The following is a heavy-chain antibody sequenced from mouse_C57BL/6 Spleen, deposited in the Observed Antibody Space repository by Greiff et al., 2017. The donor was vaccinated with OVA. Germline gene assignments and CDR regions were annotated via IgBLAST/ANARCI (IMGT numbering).Heavy chain of an antibody. CDR3: ARGGLGVFDY. Sequence: VQLKESGPGMVKPSQSLSLTCTVTGYSITSGYDWHWIRHFPGNKLEWMGYISYSGSTNYNPSLKSRISITHDTSKNHFFLKLNSVTTEDTATYYCARGGLGVFDYWGQGTTLTVSS. CDR2: ISYSGST. V-gene: IGHV3-1*01. CDR1: GYSITSGYD. J-gene: IGHJ2*01. D-gene: IGHD2-4*01.